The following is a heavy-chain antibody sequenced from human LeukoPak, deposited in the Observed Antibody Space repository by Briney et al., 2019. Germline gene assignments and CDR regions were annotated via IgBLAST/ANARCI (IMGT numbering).Heavy chain of an antibody. V-gene: IGHV4-59*01. CDR1: GGSINNYY. Sequence: SETLSLTCTVSGGSINNYYWVWIRQPPGKGLEWIGYISYSGSTNYIPSLKSRVTILVDTSKNQFSLKLTSMTAADTAVYYCVRVTTGTVDYWGQGTLVTVSS. D-gene: IGHD1-1*01. CDR3: VRVTTGTVDY. J-gene: IGHJ4*02. CDR2: ISYSGST.